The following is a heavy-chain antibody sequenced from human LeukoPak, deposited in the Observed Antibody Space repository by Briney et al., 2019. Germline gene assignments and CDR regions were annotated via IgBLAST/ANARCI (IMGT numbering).Heavy chain of an antibody. CDR3: AKIYSSPDY. CDR2: ISYDGSNK. CDR1: GFTFSSYG. J-gene: IGHJ4*02. V-gene: IGHV3-30*18. D-gene: IGHD6-19*01. Sequence: GGSLRLSCAASGFTFSSYGMHWVRQAPGKGLEWVAVISYDGSNKYYADSVKGRFTISRDNSKNTLYLQMNSLRAEDTAVYYYAKIYSSPDYWGQGTLVTVSS.